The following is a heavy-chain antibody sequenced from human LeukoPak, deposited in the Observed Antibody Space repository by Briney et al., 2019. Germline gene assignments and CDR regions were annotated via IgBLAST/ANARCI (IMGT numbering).Heavy chain of an antibody. CDR2: IKADGSQQ. CDR1: GFSISSHW. J-gene: IGHJ4*02. CDR3: TRNSLDY. Sequence: GGSLRLSCVASGFSISSHWMRWLRQAPGKGLEWVANIKADGSQQYYVDSVRGRLTITRDNAENSLYLQMNSLRAEDTAVYYCTRNSLDYWGLGTLVTVSS. V-gene: IGHV3-7*03.